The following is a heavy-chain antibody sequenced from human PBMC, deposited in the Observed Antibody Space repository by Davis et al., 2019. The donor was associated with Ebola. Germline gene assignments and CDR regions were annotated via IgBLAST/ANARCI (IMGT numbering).Heavy chain of an antibody. CDR3: ARAGMVQGVVTKWDGY. V-gene: IGHV3-48*02. D-gene: IGHD3-10*01. J-gene: IGHJ4*02. CDR1: LIALPRYT. Sequence: LSPAVSLIALPRYTMTSAPQAPGQGLEWVAFIRSGSFTIYSADSVNGRFHISRDNTKNALYLQMNSLRDEETAVYYCARAGMVQGVVTKWDGYWGQGTLVTVSS. CDR2: IRSGSFTI.